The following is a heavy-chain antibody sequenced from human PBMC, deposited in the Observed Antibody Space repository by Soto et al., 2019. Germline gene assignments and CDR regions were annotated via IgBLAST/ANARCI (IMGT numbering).Heavy chain of an antibody. V-gene: IGHV3-33*01. CDR3: ARDSIRVPADFDY. Sequence: FLRLSCAASGFTFTNYGFHWVRQAPGKGLEWVAAIWSDGNNRYNGGAVEGRFTISKDNSKNMLYLQMNDLRVEDTALYYCARDSIRVPADFDYWGQGTLVTVSS. CDR1: GFTFTNYG. CDR2: IWSDGNNR. D-gene: IGHD1-20*01. J-gene: IGHJ4*02.